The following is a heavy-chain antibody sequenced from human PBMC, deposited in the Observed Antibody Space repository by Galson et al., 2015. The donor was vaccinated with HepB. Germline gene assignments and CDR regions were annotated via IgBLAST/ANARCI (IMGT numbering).Heavy chain of an antibody. J-gene: IGHJ3*02. Sequence: SVKVSCKASGYTFTSYDINWVRQATGQGLEWMGWMNPNSGNTGYAQKFQGRVTMTRNTSISTAYMELSSLRSEDTAAYYCARGLRTTVTTLLRLGFMPDAFDIWGQGTMVTVSS. D-gene: IGHD4-17*01. CDR2: MNPNSGNT. V-gene: IGHV1-8*01. CDR3: ARGLRTTVTTLLRLGFMPDAFDI. CDR1: GYTFTSYD.